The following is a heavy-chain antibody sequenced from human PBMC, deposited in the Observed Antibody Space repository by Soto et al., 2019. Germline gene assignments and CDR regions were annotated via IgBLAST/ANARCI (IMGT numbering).Heavy chain of an antibody. CDR3: ARDGRYYYGSGSKTNWFDP. J-gene: IGHJ5*02. V-gene: IGHV4-59*12. CDR1: GGSISSYY. CDR2: IYYSGST. Sequence: SETLSLTCTVSGGSISSYYWSWIRQHPGKGLEWIGYIYYSGSTYYNPSLKSRVTISVDTSKNQFSLKLSSVTAADTAVYYCARDGRYYYGSGSKTNWFDPWGQGTLVTVSS. D-gene: IGHD3-10*01.